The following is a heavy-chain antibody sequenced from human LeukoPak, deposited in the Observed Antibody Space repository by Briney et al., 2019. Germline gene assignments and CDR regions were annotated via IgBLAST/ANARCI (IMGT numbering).Heavy chain of an antibody. J-gene: IGHJ6*02. CDR1: GFTFSSYA. Sequence: GGSLRLSCAASGFTFSSYAMSWVRQAPGKGLEWVSAISGSGGSTYYADSVKGRFTISRDNSKNTLYLQMNSLRAEDTAVYYCAKGLYHSGSYYDPAAYYYYGMDVWGQGTTVTVSS. V-gene: IGHV3-23*01. CDR2: ISGSGGST. D-gene: IGHD1-26*01. CDR3: AKGLYHSGSYYDPAAYYYYGMDV.